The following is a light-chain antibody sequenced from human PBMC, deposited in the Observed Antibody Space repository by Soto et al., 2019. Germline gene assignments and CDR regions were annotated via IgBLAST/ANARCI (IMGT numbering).Light chain of an antibody. Sequence: AIQMTQSPSSLSASVGDRVIITCRASQGIRNDLGWYQQKPGKAPKLLIYAASNLEGGVPSRFSGSGSGTDFNLTIGSLQPEDFATYYCLQDYSYPRTFGQGTKVEI. J-gene: IGKJ1*01. CDR2: AAS. CDR3: LQDYSYPRT. V-gene: IGKV1-6*01. CDR1: QGIRND.